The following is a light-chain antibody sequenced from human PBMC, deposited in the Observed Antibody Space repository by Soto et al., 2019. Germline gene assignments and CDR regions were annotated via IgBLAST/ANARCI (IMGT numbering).Light chain of an antibody. CDR2: GAS. CDR1: QSVSSN. CDR3: QQYNNWPFPSWT. Sequence: EIVMTQSPATLSVSPGERATLSCRASQSVSSNLYWYKQTPGQAPRLLIYGASTRATGIPARFSGSGSGTELTLTIRSLQSEDFAVYYCQQYNNWPFPSWTFGQGTKVEIK. V-gene: IGKV3-15*01. J-gene: IGKJ1*01.